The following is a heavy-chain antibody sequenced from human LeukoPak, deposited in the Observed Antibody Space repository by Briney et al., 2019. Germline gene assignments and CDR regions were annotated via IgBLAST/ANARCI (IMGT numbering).Heavy chain of an antibody. CDR2: IIPMLGIA. V-gene: IGHV1-69*04. Sequence: GASVKVSCKASGGTFSSYAISWVRQAPGQGLEWMGRIIPMLGIANYAQKFQGRVTITADKSTSTAYMELSSLRSEDTAVYYCARVDCSSTSCTTLYYYYGMDVWGQGTTVTVSS. CDR1: GGTFSSYA. CDR3: ARVDCSSTSCTTLYYYYGMDV. J-gene: IGHJ6*02. D-gene: IGHD2-2*01.